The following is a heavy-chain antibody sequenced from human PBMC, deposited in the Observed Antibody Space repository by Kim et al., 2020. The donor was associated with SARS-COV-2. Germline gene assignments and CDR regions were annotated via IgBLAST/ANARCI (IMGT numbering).Heavy chain of an antibody. V-gene: IGHV4-34*01. Sequence: SETLSLTCAVYGGSFSGYYWSWIRQPPGKGLEWIGEINHSGSTNYNPSLKSRVTISVDTSKNQFSLKLSSVTAADTAVYYCARDAIPGYCSSTSCRNKNWVDPRGQGTLVTVSS. CDR2: INHSGST. J-gene: IGHJ5*02. D-gene: IGHD2-2*01. CDR3: ARDAIPGYCSSTSCRNKNWVDP. CDR1: GGSFSGYY.